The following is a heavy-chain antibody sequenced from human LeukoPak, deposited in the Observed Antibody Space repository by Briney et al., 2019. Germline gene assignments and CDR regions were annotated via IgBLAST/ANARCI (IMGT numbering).Heavy chain of an antibody. V-gene: IGHV1-46*01. D-gene: IGHD2-2*01. J-gene: IGHJ4*02. CDR2: INPSGGST. Sequence: ASVKVSCKASGYTFTSYYMHWVRQAPGQGLERMGIINPSGGSTSYAQKFQGRVTMTRDTSTSTVYMELSSLRSEDTAVYYCARVPTSDFYFDYWGQGTLVTVSS. CDR1: GYTFTSYY. CDR3: ARVPTSDFYFDY.